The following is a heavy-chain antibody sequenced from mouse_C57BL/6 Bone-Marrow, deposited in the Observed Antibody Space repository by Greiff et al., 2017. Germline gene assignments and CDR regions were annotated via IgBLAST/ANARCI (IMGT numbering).Heavy chain of an antibody. Sequence: QVQLQQSGAELVRPGTSVKVSCKASGYAFTNYLIEWVKQRPGQGLEWIGVINPGSGGTNYNEKFKGKATLTADKSSSTAYMQLSSLTSEDSAVYFGARSDGSSFWYFDVWGTGTTVTVSS. CDR3: ARSDGSSFWYFDV. CDR1: GYAFTNYL. D-gene: IGHD1-1*01. CDR2: INPGSGGT. V-gene: IGHV1-54*01. J-gene: IGHJ1*03.